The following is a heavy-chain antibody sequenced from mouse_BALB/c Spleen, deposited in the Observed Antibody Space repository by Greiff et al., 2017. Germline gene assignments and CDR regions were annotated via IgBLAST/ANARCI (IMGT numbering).Heavy chain of an antibody. CDR2: IDPSDSET. Sequence: VKLQESGPQLVRPGASVKISCKASGYSFTSYWMHWVKQRPGQGLEWIGMIDPSDSETRLNQKFKDKATLTVDKSSSTAYMQLSSPTSEDSAVYYFSIGTTWFAYWGQGTLVTVSA. D-gene: IGHD2-14*01. V-gene: IGHV1-74*01. J-gene: IGHJ3*01. CDR1: GYSFTSYW. CDR3: SIGTTWFAY.